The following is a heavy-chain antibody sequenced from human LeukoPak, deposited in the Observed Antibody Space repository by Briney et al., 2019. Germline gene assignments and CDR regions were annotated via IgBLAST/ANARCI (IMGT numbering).Heavy chain of an antibody. CDR2: IIPMFGTA. V-gene: IGHV1-69*01. J-gene: IGHJ6*04. Sequence: PMASVKVSCKASGGSFSSYTISWVRQAPGQGLEWMGGIIPMFGTANYAQKFQGRVTITADESTSTAYMELSSLRSEDTAVYYCARTRYSYLYCSGGSCYFGGMDVWGKGTTVTVSS. D-gene: IGHD2-15*01. CDR1: GGSFSSYT. CDR3: ARTRYSYLYCSGGSCYFGGMDV.